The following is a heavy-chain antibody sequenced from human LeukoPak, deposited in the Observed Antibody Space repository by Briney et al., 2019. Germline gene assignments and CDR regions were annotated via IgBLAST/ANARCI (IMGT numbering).Heavy chain of an antibody. Sequence: PGGSLRLSCAASGFTFDDYGMSWVRQAPGKGLEWVAFIRYDGSNKYYADSVKGRFTISRDNSKNSLYLQMNSLRAEDTAVYYCAKDWVTIFGVAMGGYWGQGTLVTVSS. CDR1: GFTFDDYG. CDR3: AKDWVTIFGVAMGGY. V-gene: IGHV3-30*02. D-gene: IGHD3-3*01. CDR2: IRYDGSNK. J-gene: IGHJ4*02.